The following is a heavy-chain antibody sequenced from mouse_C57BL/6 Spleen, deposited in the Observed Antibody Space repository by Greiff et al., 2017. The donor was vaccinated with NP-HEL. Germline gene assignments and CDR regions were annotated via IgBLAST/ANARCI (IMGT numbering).Heavy chain of an antibody. Sequence: EVMLVESGGGLVQPGGSLSLSCAASGFTFTDYYMSWVRQPPGKALEWLGFIRNKANGYTTEYSASVKGRLTISRDNSQSILYLQMNALRAEASATSDCERSSFYYDYDEGFAYWGQGTLVTVSA. CDR2: IRNKANGYTT. J-gene: IGHJ3*01. D-gene: IGHD2-4*01. V-gene: IGHV7-3*01. CDR1: GFTFTDYY. CDR3: ERSSFYYDYDEGFAY.